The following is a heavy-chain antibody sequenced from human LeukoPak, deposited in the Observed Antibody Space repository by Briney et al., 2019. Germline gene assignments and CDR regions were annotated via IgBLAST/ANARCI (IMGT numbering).Heavy chain of an antibody. CDR3: ARTRGPCSGGSCYSIFDY. CDR1: GGSIGSYY. D-gene: IGHD2-15*01. CDR2: IYYSGST. V-gene: IGHV4-59*01. Sequence: SETLSLTCTVSGGSIGSYYWSWIRQPPGKGLEWIGYIYYSGSTNYNPSLKSRVTISVDTSKNQFSLKLSSVTAADTAVYYCARTRGPCSGGSCYSIFDYWGQGTLVTVSS. J-gene: IGHJ4*02.